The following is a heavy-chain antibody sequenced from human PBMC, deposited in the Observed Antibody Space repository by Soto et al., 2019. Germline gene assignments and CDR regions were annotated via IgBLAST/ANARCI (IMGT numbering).Heavy chain of an antibody. CDR3: ARGGGPFINSVTNPFDY. D-gene: IGHD4-17*01. CDR1: GFSVSNNY. CDR2: IYADGTT. Sequence: PGGSLRLSCVVSGFSVSNNYMSWVRQAPGMRLDWVSVIYADGTTYYVDSVKGRFTISRHNSRNTLYLQMDSLRTEDTAVYYCARGGGPFINSVTNPFDYWGQGP. V-gene: IGHV3-53*04. J-gene: IGHJ4*02.